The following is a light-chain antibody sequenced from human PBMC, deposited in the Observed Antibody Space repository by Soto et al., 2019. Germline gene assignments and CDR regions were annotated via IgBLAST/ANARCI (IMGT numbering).Light chain of an antibody. J-gene: IGKJ2*01. CDR2: GAS. V-gene: IGKV3-20*01. CDR3: QHYGGPVGYT. Sequence: VLPQSPNTLSLSPGDRAALSCRASQTVRNNYVAWYLQQPRQAPKLLIYGASRRATDIPGGVSGRGAGTDFARTISRLEPEDFAVYYCQHYGGPVGYTFGQGTKLEI. CDR1: QTVRNNY.